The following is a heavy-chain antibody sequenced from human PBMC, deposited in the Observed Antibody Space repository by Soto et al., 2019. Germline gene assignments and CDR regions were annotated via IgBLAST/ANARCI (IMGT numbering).Heavy chain of an antibody. Sequence: ASVKVSCKASGYTFTSYAMHWVRQAPGQRLEWMGWINAGNGNTKYSQKFQGRVTITRDTSASTAYMELSSLRSEDTAVYYCAREQSRNYYDSSGYSPPNHYYYYGMDVWGQGTTVTVSS. CDR3: AREQSRNYYDSSGYSPPNHYYYYGMDV. CDR2: INAGNGNT. V-gene: IGHV1-3*01. J-gene: IGHJ6*02. CDR1: GYTFTSYA. D-gene: IGHD3-22*01.